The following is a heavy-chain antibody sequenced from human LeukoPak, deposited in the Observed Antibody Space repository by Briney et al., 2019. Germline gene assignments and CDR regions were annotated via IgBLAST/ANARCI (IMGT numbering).Heavy chain of an antibody. CDR2: ISAYNGNT. V-gene: IGHV1-18*01. CDR3: VREAGGYDLDWFDP. CDR1: GYTFTSYA. Sequence: GASVKVSCKASGYTFTSYAISWVRQAPGQGLEWMGWISAYNGNTNYAQKLQGRVTMTTDTSTSTAYMELGSLRSDDTAVYYCVREAGGYDLDWFDPWGQGTPVTVSS. D-gene: IGHD5-12*01. J-gene: IGHJ5*02.